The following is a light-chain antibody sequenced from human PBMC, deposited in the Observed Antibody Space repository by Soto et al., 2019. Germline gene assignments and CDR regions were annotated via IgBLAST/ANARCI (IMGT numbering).Light chain of an antibody. V-gene: IGKV3-15*01. CDR2: DAS. J-gene: IGKJ1*01. Sequence: TQSRYKLSVSGGVKSSVSCRASQSVSSNVAWYQQKPGQAPRLLIYDASTRATSIPARLSGSGSVTEYTLSISSLQSEDFAVFYCHQYNHWPPAFGQGTKVDIK. CDR1: QSVSSN. CDR3: HQYNHWPPA.